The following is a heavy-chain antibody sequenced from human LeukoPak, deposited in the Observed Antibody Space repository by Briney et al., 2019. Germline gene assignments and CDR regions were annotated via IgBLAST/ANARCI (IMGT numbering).Heavy chain of an antibody. V-gene: IGHV1-3*01. CDR2: XXXGNGNT. CDR1: GYTFTSXX. J-gene: IGHJ6*02. CDR3: ARRRQVWRNIVVVRMDV. D-gene: IGHD2-2*01. Sequence: ASVKVSCKASGYTFTSXXXHWVRQAPGQRLEXMXXXXXGNGNTKYSHKFQGRVTITRDTSASTAYMELSSLRSEDTSVYYCARRRQVWRNIVVVRMDVWGQGTTVTVSS.